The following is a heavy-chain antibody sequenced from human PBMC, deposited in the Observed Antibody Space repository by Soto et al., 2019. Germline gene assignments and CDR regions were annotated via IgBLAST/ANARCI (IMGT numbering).Heavy chain of an antibody. V-gene: IGHV1-24*01. Sequence: GASVKVSCKVSGYTLTELSMHWVRQAPGKGLEWMGGFDPEDGETIYAQKFQGRVTMTEDTSTDTAYMELSSLRSEDTAVYYCATTPPIYSGYDYPYYFDYWGQGTLVTV. CDR2: FDPEDGET. CDR3: ATTPPIYSGYDYPYYFDY. CDR1: GYTLTELS. D-gene: IGHD5-12*01. J-gene: IGHJ4*02.